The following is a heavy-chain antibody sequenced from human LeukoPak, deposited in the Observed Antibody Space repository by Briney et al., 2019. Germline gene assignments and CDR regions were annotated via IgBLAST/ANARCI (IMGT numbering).Heavy chain of an antibody. D-gene: IGHD1-1*01. CDR2: IYSGGST. Sequence: GGSLRLSCAASGFTFSSYGMHWVRQAPGKGLEWVSVIYSGGSTYYADSVKGRFTISRDNSKNTLYLQINSLRVEDTAVYYCARDQLGAVLYFDYWGQGALVTVSS. CDR1: GFTFSSYG. V-gene: IGHV3-NL1*01. J-gene: IGHJ4*02. CDR3: ARDQLGAVLYFDY.